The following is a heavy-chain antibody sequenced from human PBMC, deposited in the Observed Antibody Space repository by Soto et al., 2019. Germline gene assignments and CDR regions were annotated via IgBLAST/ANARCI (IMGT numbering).Heavy chain of an antibody. Sequence: PSETLSLTCAVSGGSISSGGYSWSWIRQPPGKGLEWIGYIYHSGSTYYNPSLESRVTISVDTSKNQFSLKLSSVTAADTAVYYCARGSGIAAYNWFDPWGQGTLVTVSS. CDR3: ARGSGIAAYNWFDP. D-gene: IGHD6-13*01. CDR2: IYHSGST. V-gene: IGHV4-30-2*01. CDR1: GGSISSGGYS. J-gene: IGHJ5*02.